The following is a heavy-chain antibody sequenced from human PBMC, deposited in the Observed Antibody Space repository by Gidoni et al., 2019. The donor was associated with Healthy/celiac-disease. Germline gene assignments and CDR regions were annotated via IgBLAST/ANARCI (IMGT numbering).Heavy chain of an antibody. CDR3: ARDTSEGPRGDYVDY. Sequence: QVQLQESGPGLVKPSQTPSLTCTVSGGSISSGGYYWSWIRQHPGKGLEWLGYIYYSGSTYYNPSLKSRVTISVDTSKNQFSLKLSSETAADTAVYYCARDTSEGPRGDYVDYWGQGTLVTVSS. D-gene: IGHD4-17*01. CDR1: GGSISSGGYY. V-gene: IGHV4-31*03. J-gene: IGHJ4*02. CDR2: IYYSGST.